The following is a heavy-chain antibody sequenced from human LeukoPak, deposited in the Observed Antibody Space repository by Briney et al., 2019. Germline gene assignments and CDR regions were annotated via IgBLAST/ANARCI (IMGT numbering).Heavy chain of an antibody. Sequence: SETLSLTCTVSGGSISSSSYYWGWIRQPPGKGLEWIGSIYHSGSTYYNPSLKRRVTISVDTSKNQFSLKLSSVTATDTAVYYCARDLRSGSAMVYYYYYYYMDVWGKGTTVTVSS. D-gene: IGHD5-18*01. CDR2: IYHSGST. J-gene: IGHJ6*03. V-gene: IGHV4-39*07. CDR1: GGSISSSSYY. CDR3: ARDLRSGSAMVYYYYYYYMDV.